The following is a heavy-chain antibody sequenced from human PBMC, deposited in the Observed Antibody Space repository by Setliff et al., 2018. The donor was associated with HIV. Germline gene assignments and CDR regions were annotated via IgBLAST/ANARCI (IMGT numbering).Heavy chain of an antibody. CDR2: IITGNGDT. V-gene: IGHV1-3*04. J-gene: IGHJ4*02. CDR3: ARDDVAAPGSHHDY. D-gene: IGHD6-13*01. Sequence: ASVKVSCKASGYTFTSYAMHWVRQAPGQGLEWMGWIITGNGDTHYSQKFRDRVTVTRDTSANTAFMELNTLTSEDTAVYYCARDDVAAPGSHHDYWGQGTLVTVSS. CDR1: GYTFTSYA.